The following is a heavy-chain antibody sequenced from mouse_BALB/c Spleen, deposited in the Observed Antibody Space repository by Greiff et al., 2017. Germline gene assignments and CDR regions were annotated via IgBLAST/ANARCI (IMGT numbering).Heavy chain of an antibody. Sequence: EVQLQESGPGLVKPSQSLSLTCTVSGYSFTSDYVWYLIRQCPGNKLEWMGYITYSGSTSYNPSLKSRISITRDTSKNQFFLQLNTMTTEDTATYYYARHRYGSSYGYFDDWGEGTTVTVSS. CDR1: GYSFTSDYV. V-gene: IGHV3-2*02. CDR2: ITYSGST. CDR3: ARHRYGSSYGYFDD. J-gene: IGHJ1*01. D-gene: IGHD1-1*01.